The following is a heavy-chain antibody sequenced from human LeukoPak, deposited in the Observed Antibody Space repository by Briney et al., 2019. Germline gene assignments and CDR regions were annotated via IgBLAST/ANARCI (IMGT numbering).Heavy chain of an antibody. Sequence: SQTLSLTCALSGDSVSNDNAVWNWVRPSPSRGLEWLGRTYYRSKWYYDYPVSVKSRITFNVDTSKNQFSLHLNSVSPEDTAVYYCARYGGGWSFDYWGQGTLVTVSS. D-gene: IGHD6-19*01. J-gene: IGHJ4*02. CDR2: TYYRSKWYY. V-gene: IGHV6-1*01. CDR3: ARYGGGWSFDY. CDR1: GDSVSNDNAV.